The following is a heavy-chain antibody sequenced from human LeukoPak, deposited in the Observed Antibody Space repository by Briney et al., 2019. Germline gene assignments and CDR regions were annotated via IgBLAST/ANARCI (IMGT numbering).Heavy chain of an antibody. J-gene: IGHJ6*03. Sequence: VASVKVSCKASGYTFTSYGISWVRQAPGQGLEWMGWISAYNGNTNYAQKLQGRVTMTTDTSTSTAYMELRSLRSDDTAVYYCARDLDGSGWSYYYYMDVWGKGTTVTVSS. CDR3: ARDLDGSGWSYYYYMDV. CDR1: GYTFTSYG. V-gene: IGHV1-18*01. D-gene: IGHD6-19*01. CDR2: ISAYNGNT.